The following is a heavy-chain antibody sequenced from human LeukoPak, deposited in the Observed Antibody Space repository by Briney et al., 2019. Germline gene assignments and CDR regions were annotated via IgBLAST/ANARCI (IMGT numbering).Heavy chain of an antibody. Sequence: EASVKVSCKASGYTFTSYGISWVRQAPGQGLEWMGWISAYNDNTNYAQKLQGRVTMTTDTSTSTAYMGLRSLRSDDTVVYYCARDLDYYDTETEYYYYYGMDVWGQGTTVTVSS. J-gene: IGHJ6*02. V-gene: IGHV1-18*01. CDR2: ISAYNDNT. CDR1: GYTFTSYG. CDR3: ARDLDYYDTETEYYYYYGMDV. D-gene: IGHD3-22*01.